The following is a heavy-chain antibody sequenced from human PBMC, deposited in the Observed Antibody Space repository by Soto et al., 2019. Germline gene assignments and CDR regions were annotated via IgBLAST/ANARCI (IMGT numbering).Heavy chain of an antibody. D-gene: IGHD3-3*01. CDR1: GFTFSSYA. CDR2: ISYDGSNK. CDR3: ARDHSRYYDFWSGYLSKTYMPNFDY. V-gene: IGHV3-30-3*01. J-gene: IGHJ4*02. Sequence: TGGSLRLSCAASGFTFSSYAMHWVRQAPGKGLEWVAVISYDGSNKYYADSVKGRFTISRDNSKNTLYLQMNSLRAEDTAVYYCARDHSRYYDFWSGYLSKTYMPNFDYWGQGTLVTVSS.